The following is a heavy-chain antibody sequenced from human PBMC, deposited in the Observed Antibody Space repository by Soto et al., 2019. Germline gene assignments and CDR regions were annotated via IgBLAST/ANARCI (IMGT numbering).Heavy chain of an antibody. CDR1: GFMFRNHA. Sequence: QVQLVESGGGVVQPGRSLRLSCAASGFMFRNHAMHWVRQAPGKGLDWVAVISFDGANEFYADSVKGRFTISRDNSKNTLYLQVNSLRVEDTAVYYCARDAVDVTKMVYVSPIDFWGQGSLVTVSS. CDR3: ARDAVDVTKMVYVSPIDF. CDR2: ISFDGANE. D-gene: IGHD2-8*01. V-gene: IGHV3-30-3*01. J-gene: IGHJ4*02.